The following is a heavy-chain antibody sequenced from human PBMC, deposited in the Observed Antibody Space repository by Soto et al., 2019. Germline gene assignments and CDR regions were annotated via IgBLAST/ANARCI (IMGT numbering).Heavy chain of an antibody. J-gene: IGHJ5*02. Sequence: GGSLRLSCAASGFTVSSNYMSWVRQAPGKGLEWVSVIYSGGSTYYADSVKGRFTISRDNSKNTLYLQMNSLRAEDTAVYYCARDYYDFWSGYYDNWFDPWGQGTLVTVSS. CDR2: IYSGGST. D-gene: IGHD3-3*01. CDR1: GFTVSSNY. V-gene: IGHV3-66*01. CDR3: ARDYYDFWSGYYDNWFDP.